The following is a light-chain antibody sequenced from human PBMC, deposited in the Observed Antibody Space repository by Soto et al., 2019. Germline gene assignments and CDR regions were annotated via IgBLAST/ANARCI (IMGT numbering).Light chain of an antibody. Sequence: DINMTHSLPTRSESLGDRVTTPCRASQRFGIWLAWYQQKPGKAPNLLIYKTSSLETGVPSRFSGSGSGTEFTLTISSLQPDDFATYYCQHWNDYSWTFGQGTKVEVK. CDR3: QHWNDYSWT. V-gene: IGKV1-5*03. CDR2: KTS. J-gene: IGKJ1*01. CDR1: QRFGIW.